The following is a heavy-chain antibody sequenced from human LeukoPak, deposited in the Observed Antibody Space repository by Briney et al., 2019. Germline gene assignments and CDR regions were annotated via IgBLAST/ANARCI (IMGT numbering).Heavy chain of an antibody. J-gene: IGHJ4*02. D-gene: IGHD3-16*02. CDR2: INTRGRT. CDR1: GGSITGYY. Sequence: SETLSLTCTVAGGSITGYYWSWIRPPAGKGLEWIGRINTRGRTHYNPSPKRRATMSQDKSKSQFSLNLISVTAADTAVYYCTRGKEGYPMFDYWGQGTLVTVSS. CDR3: TRGKEGYPMFDY. V-gene: IGHV4-4*07.